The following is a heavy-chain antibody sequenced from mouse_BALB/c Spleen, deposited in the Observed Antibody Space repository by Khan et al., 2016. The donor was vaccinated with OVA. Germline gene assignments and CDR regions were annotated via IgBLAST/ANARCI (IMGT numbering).Heavy chain of an antibody. CDR3: ARKNGSDFDY. CDR1: GYSFTGYF. V-gene: IGHV1-20*02. J-gene: IGHJ2*01. CDR2: INPHIGET. D-gene: IGHD1-1*01. Sequence: VQLKQSGPELVKPGASVKISCKASGYSFTGYFMNWVMQSPGKSLEWIGRINPHIGETFYNQKFKDKATLTVDESSSTAHMELRSLASEDSAVYYGARKNGSDFDYWGQGTTLTVSS.